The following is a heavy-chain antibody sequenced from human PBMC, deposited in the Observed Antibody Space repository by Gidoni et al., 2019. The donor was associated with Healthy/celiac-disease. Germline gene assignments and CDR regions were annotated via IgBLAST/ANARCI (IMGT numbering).Heavy chain of an antibody. Sequence: QVQLQESGPGLVKPSQTLSLTCTVSGGSISSGGDYWSWIRQHPGKGLEWIGYIYYSGSTYYNPSLKSLVTISVDTSKNQFSLKLSSVTAADTAVYYCARGYDTAMVAAFDIWGQGTMVTVSS. V-gene: IGHV4-31*01. D-gene: IGHD5-18*01. CDR1: GGSISSGGDY. CDR2: IYYSGST. J-gene: IGHJ3*02. CDR3: ARGYDTAMVAAFDI.